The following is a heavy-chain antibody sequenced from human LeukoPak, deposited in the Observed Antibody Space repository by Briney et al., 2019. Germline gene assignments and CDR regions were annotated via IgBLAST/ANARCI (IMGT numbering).Heavy chain of an antibody. J-gene: IGHJ4*02. CDR2: ISSIGGRT. D-gene: IGHD6-19*01. CDR3: ARVGSGWLFDY. V-gene: IGHV3-64*01. CDR1: GFSLSSHA. Sequence: GGSLRLSRAAPGFSLSSHAMHSVRPTPGKRLEYVSAISSIGGRTYSAHSVKGRFTISRDNTNNTLYLQMGSLRAEEKVVYYCARVGSGWLFDYWGQGTLVTVSS.